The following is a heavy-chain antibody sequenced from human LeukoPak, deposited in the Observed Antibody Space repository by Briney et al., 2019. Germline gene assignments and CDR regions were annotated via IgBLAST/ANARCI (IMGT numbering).Heavy chain of an antibody. D-gene: IGHD3-3*01. CDR3: AGQVRTDAGVEVYDFWSGYFDY. V-gene: IGHV4-39*01. Sequence: SETLSLTCSVSGGSITDTNYYWPWIRQPPGKGLEWIANIYYTGTTYYNPSLKSRVTISVDTSKNQFSLKLSSVTAADTAVYYCAGQVRTDAGVEVYDFWSGYFDYWGQGTLVTVSS. CDR1: GGSITDTNYY. CDR2: IYYTGTT. J-gene: IGHJ4*02.